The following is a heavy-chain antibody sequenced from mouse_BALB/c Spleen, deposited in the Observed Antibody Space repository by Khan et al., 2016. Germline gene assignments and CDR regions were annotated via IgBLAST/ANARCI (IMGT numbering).Heavy chain of an antibody. CDR2: INTYTGEP. CDR3: ARTYYSYWYFDV. V-gene: IGHV9-1*02. CDR1: GYTFTNYG. J-gene: IGHJ1*01. Sequence: QIQLVQSGPELKKPGETVKISCKASGYTFTNYGMNWVKQAPGKGLKWMGWINTYTGEPTFAADFNGRFAFSLETSASTAYLQINNLKNEDMATYFCARTYYSYWYFDVWGAGTTVTVSS. D-gene: IGHD2-12*01.